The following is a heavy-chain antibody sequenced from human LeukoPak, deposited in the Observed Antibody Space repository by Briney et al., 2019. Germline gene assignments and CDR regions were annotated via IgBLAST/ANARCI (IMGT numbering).Heavy chain of an antibody. CDR1: GFTFSNYA. CDR2: ISGSGGTT. Sequence: GSLRLSCTASGFTFSNYAMSWVRQAPGKGLEWVSSISGSGGTTWYADSVKGRFTISRDNSQNTLYVQMNSLRAEDTAVYYCVMLYDDYTNGHFDSWGQGTLVTVSS. D-gene: IGHD4-11*01. J-gene: IGHJ4*02. CDR3: VMLYDDYTNGHFDS. V-gene: IGHV3-23*01.